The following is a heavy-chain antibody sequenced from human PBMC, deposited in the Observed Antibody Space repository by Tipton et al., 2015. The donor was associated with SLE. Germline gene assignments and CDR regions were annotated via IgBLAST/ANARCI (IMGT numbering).Heavy chain of an antibody. J-gene: IGHJ4*02. CDR3: ARGISSGWWNY. CDR2: IYDGGST. D-gene: IGHD6-19*01. V-gene: IGHV4-31*03. Sequence: TLSLTCTVSGASIGGDGYYWSWIRQHPGRGLEWIGYIYDGGSTYYSVSLKSRTTISVDTSKKQFSLKLSSVTAADTAVYFCARGISSGWWNYWGQGNLVTVSS. CDR1: GASIGGDGYY.